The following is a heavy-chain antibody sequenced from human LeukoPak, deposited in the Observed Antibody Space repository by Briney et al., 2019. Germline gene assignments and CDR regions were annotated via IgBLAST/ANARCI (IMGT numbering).Heavy chain of an antibody. D-gene: IGHD4-17*01. Sequence: SETLSLTCAVYGGSFSGYYWSWIRQPPGKGLEWIGEINHSGSTNYNPSLKSRVTISVDTSKNQFSLKLSSVTAADTAVYYCARGYGDFRVEGRYFHSWGQGTLVTVSS. V-gene: IGHV4-34*01. CDR3: ARGYGDFRVEGRYFHS. CDR1: GGSFSGYY. J-gene: IGHJ4*02. CDR2: INHSGST.